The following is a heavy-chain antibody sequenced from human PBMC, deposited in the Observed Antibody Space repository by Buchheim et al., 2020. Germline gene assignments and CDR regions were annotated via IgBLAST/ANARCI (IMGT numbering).Heavy chain of an antibody. Sequence: QVQLVESGGGVVQPGRSLRLSCAASGFTFSSYGMQWVRQAPGKGLEWVAFISYSGRTKYYADSVKGRFTISRDNSQNALYLQMNSLRAEDTAVYYCVKEDHSTGYGAYFEDWGQGTL. CDR1: GFTFSSYG. V-gene: IGHV3-30*18. CDR2: ISYSGRTK. D-gene: IGHD3-22*01. J-gene: IGHJ4*02. CDR3: VKEDHSTGYGAYFED.